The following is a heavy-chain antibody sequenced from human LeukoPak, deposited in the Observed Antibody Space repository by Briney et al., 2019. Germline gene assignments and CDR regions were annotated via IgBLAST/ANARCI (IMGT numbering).Heavy chain of an antibody. CDR3: ARGYWSGYSYNWFDP. V-gene: IGHV1-69*05. J-gene: IGHJ5*02. CDR2: IIPIFGTA. Sequence: GSSVKVSCKASGGTFISYAISWVRQAPGQGLEWMGGIIPIFGTANYAQKFQGRVTMTRTTSMSTAYMELNSLRSEDTAVYYCARGYWSGYSYNWFDPWGQGTLVTVSS. D-gene: IGHD3-3*01. CDR1: GGTFISYA.